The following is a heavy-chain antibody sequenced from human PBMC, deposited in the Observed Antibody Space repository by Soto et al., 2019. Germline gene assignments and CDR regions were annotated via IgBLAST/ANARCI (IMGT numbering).Heavy chain of an antibody. CDR3: ARTPAGYCSSTSCYRSHFMDV. J-gene: IGHJ6*02. CDR1: GFTFSSYS. D-gene: IGHD2-2*01. CDR2: ISSSSSYI. V-gene: IGHV3-21*01. Sequence: GGSLRLSCAASGFTFSSYSMNWVRQAPGKGLEWVSSISSSSSYIYYADSVKGRFTISRDNAKNSLYLQMNSLRAEDTAVYYCARTPAGYCSSTSCYRSHFMDVWGQGTTVTVSS.